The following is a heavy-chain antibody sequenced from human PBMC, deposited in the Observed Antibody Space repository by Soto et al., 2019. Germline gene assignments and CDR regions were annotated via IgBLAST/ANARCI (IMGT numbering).Heavy chain of an antibody. J-gene: IGHJ4*01. Sequence: QVQLQESGPGLVKTSETLSLTCTVSGGSISSDYWSWIRQPPGKGLDWIGYIHNSGSTSYKPSLQSRATISADVSKNQFSLYLRSVNAADLAVYYCARRGSGNHYWGHGPLVTVS. CDR3: ARRGSGNHY. D-gene: IGHD3-10*01. V-gene: IGHV4-59*01. CDR2: IHNSGST. CDR1: GGSISSDY.